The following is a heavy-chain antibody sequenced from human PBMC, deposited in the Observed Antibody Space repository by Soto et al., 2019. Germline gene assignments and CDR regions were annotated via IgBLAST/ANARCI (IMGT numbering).Heavy chain of an antibody. CDR3: ARDGGYARFFDY. V-gene: IGHV3-33*08. Sequence: PGGSLRLSCAVSGFTVSNNYMHWVRQAPGKGLEWVAVIWYDGSNKYYVDSVKGRFTISRDNSKNTLFLQMNSLRAEDTAVYYCARDGGYARFFDYWGQGTLVTVSS. CDR2: IWYDGSNK. J-gene: IGHJ4*02. D-gene: IGHD2-2*01. CDR1: GFTVSNNY.